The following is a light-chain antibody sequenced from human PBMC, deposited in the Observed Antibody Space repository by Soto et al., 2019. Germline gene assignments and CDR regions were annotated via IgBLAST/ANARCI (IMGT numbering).Light chain of an antibody. J-gene: IGKJ1*01. CDR3: QQYDDSPPWT. Sequence: EIVLTQSPDTLSLSPGERATLSCRASQSYLAWYQQKPGQAPRLLIYGASSRATGIPDRFSGSGSGTDFTLTISSLEPEDFAVYYCQQYDDSPPWTFGQGTRVKIK. CDR2: GAS. CDR1: QSY. V-gene: IGKV3-20*01.